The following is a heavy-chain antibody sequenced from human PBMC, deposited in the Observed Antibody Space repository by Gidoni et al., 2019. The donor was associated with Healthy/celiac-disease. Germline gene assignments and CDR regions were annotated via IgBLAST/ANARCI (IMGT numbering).Heavy chain of an antibody. V-gene: IGHV3-48*02. CDR3: ARVSSGWYPSYYYYYMDV. CDR2: ISSSSSTI. D-gene: IGHD6-19*01. Sequence: EVQLVESGGGLVQPGGSLRLSCAASGSTFSSYSMNWVRQAPGKGLEWVSYISSSSSTIYYADSVKGRFTISRDNAKNSLYLQMNSLRDEDTAVYYCARVSSGWYPSYYYYYMDVWGKGTTVTVSS. J-gene: IGHJ6*03. CDR1: GSTFSSYS.